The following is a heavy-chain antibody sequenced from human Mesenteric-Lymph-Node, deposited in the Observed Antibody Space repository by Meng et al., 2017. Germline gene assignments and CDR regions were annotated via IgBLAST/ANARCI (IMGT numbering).Heavy chain of an antibody. J-gene: IGHJ6*02. CDR3: ARHGLRGCTGGRCYVSFYYYGLDV. CDR1: GFTFDDYA. CDR2: ISWNSGSI. D-gene: IGHD2-15*01. V-gene: IGHV3-9*01. Sequence: GGFLRLSCAASGFTFDDYAMHWVRQAPGKGLEWVSGISWNSGSIGYADSVKGRFTISRDNSKNTLYLQMNSLRAEDTAVYYCARHGLRGCTGGRCYVSFYYYGLDVWGQGTTVTVSS.